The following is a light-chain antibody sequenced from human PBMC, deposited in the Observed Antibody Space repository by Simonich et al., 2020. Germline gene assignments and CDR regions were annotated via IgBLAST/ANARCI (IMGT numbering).Light chain of an antibody. CDR2: WAP. Sequence: DIVMTKSPDSVAVSVGERATINCKYRQSVLYSSNNKNYLAWYQQKPGQPPKLLIYWAPTRESGVPDRFSGSGSGTEFTLTISSLQAEDVAVYYCQQYYSTPFTFGPGTKVDIK. CDR1: QSVLYSSNNKNY. CDR3: QQYYSTPFT. J-gene: IGKJ3*01. V-gene: IGKV4-1*01.